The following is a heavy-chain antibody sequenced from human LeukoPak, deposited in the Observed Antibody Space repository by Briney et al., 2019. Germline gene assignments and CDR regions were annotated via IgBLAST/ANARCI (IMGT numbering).Heavy chain of an antibody. CDR3: AKDRWRDGSSSFDN. J-gene: IGHJ4*02. Sequence: GASVKVSCKASGYTFSNYYMHWVRQAPGQGLEWMGWINPNSGGTNFAQNFQGRVTMTRDTSISTAYMELSGLRSDDTAVYYCAKDRWRDGSSSFDNWGQGTLVTVSS. CDR2: INPNSGGT. CDR1: GYTFSNYY. V-gene: IGHV1-2*02. D-gene: IGHD6-6*01.